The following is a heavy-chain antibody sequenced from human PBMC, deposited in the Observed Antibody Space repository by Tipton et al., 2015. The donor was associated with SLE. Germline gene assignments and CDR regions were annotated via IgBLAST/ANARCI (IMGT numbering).Heavy chain of an antibody. CDR1: GGSISSYY. CDR3: AREPVAGTDY. D-gene: IGHD6-19*01. CDR2: IYTSGST. Sequence: LRLSCTVSGGSISSYYWSWFRQPAGKGLEWIGRIYTSGSTNYNPSLKSRVTMSVDTSKNQFSLKLSSVTAADTAVYYCAREPVAGTDYWGQGTLVTVSS. J-gene: IGHJ4*02. V-gene: IGHV4-4*07.